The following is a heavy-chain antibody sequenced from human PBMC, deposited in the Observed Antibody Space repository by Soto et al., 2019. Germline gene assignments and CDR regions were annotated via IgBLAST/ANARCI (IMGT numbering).Heavy chain of an antibody. CDR1: GFTVSSNY. D-gene: IGHD3-22*01. CDR3: ARDTYYDSSGYVLDY. CDR2: IYSGGST. V-gene: IGHV3-53*01. Sequence: GGSLILSCAXSGFTVSSNYMSWVRQAPGKGLEWVSVIYSGGSTYYADSVKGRFTISRDNSKNTLYLQMNSLRAEDTDVYYCARDTYYDSSGYVLDYWGQGTLVTVSS. J-gene: IGHJ4*02.